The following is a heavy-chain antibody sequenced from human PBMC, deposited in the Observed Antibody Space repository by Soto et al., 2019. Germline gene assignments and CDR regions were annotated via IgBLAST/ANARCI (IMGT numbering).Heavy chain of an antibody. D-gene: IGHD1-26*01. CDR2: IIPFFGTS. CDR1: GGTFSSYP. V-gene: IGHV1-69*01. CDR3: ARVGHITNYGMAV. Sequence: QVQLVQSGAEVKKPGSSVKVSCEASGGTFSSYPINWVRQAPGQGLEWMGGIIPFFGTSNYAQMFQGRGTITAYDSTSTAYMELRILRSEDTAVYYCARVGHITNYGMAVWGQGTTVTVSS. J-gene: IGHJ6*02.